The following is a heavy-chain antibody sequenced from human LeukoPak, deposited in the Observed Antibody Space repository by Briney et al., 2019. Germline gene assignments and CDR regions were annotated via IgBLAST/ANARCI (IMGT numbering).Heavy chain of an antibody. CDR2: INHSGST. Sequence: SETLSLTCGVYGGSFSDYYWSWIRQPPGKGLEWIGEINHSGSTSYNPSLKSRVTISVDTSKNQFSLKLSSVTAADTAVYYCATQRGYTYGFNHYYAMDVWGQGTTVTVSS. V-gene: IGHV4-34*01. CDR3: ATQRGYTYGFNHYYAMDV. D-gene: IGHD5-18*01. CDR1: GGSFSDYY. J-gene: IGHJ6*02.